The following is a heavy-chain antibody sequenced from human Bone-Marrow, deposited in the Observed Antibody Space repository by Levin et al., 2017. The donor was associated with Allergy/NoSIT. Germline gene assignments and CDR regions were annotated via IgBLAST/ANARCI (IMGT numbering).Heavy chain of an antibody. Sequence: PSETLSLTCTVSGGSISSGDYYWSWIRQPPGKGLEWIGYIYYSGSTYYNPSLKSRVTISVDTSKNQFSLKLSSVTAADTAVYYCARVPFFYSSSWYSYYYYGMDVWGQGTTVTVSS. V-gene: IGHV4-30-4*01. CDR1: GGSISSGDYY. D-gene: IGHD6-13*01. J-gene: IGHJ6*02. CDR2: IYYSGST. CDR3: ARVPFFYSSSWYSYYYYGMDV.